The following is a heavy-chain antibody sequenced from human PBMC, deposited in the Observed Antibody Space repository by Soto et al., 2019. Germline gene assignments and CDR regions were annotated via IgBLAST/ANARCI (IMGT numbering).Heavy chain of an antibody. V-gene: IGHV3-48*01. Sequence: EVQLVESGGGLVQPGGSLRPSCAAAGFTFSSYSMNWVRQAPGKGLEWVSYISSSSSTIYYADSVKGRFTISRDNAKNSLYLQMNSLRAEDTAVYYCARDLVRRGGSCYSGFDYCGQGTLVTVSS. CDR2: ISSSSSTI. CDR1: GFTFSSYS. J-gene: IGHJ4*02. CDR3: ARDLVRRGGSCYSGFDY. D-gene: IGHD2-15*01.